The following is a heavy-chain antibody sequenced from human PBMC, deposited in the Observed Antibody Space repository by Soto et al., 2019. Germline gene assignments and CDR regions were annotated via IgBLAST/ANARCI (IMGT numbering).Heavy chain of an antibody. CDR3: ARDSRTGCSSTDCYMS. D-gene: IGHD2-2*01. J-gene: IGHJ5*02. Sequence: QVQLQESGPGLVKASETLSLTCAVSGDSISSGAWWSWVRQSAGKGLQWIGEIYHSGNTRNNPSLKSRVTMSVDKSNNQFSLNLMSVTAADTATYYCARDSRTGCSSTDCYMSWGRGILVTDSS. CDR2: IYHSGNT. V-gene: IGHV4-4*02. CDR1: GDSISSGAW.